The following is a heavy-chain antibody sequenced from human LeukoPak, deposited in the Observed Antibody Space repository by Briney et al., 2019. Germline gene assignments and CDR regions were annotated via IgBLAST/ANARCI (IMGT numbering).Heavy chain of an antibody. V-gene: IGHV3-48*01. J-gene: IGHJ4*02. Sequence: PGGSLRLSCAASGFSFISYSMNWVRQAPGKGLEWVSYISSSSSTIYCADSMKGRFTISRDNAKNSLYLQMNSLRAEDTAVYYCARPVYTYGYNYFDYWGQGTLVTVSS. CDR2: ISSSSSTI. CDR3: ARPVYTYGYNYFDY. CDR1: GFSFISYS. D-gene: IGHD5-18*01.